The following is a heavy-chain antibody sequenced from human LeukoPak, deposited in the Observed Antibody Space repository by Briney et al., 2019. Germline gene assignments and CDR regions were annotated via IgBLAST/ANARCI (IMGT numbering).Heavy chain of an antibody. CDR3: ARGTIGWAGVDY. CDR1: GFSFNDYG. D-gene: IGHD6-19*01. V-gene: IGHV3-20*04. CDR2: ITWNGGST. Sequence: PGGSLRLSCAASGFSFNDYGMSWVRQAPGQGPEWVSGITWNGGSTDYAASVKGRFTISRDNAKNTLYLQMNSLRAEDTAVYYCARGTIGWAGVDYWGQGTLVTVSS. J-gene: IGHJ4*02.